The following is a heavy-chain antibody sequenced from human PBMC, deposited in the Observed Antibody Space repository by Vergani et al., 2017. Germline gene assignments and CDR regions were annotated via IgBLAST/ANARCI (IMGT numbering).Heavy chain of an antibody. CDR3: VKDRKPGGNYAFDI. J-gene: IGHJ3*02. V-gene: IGHV3-23*01. CDR1: GFTFSSYA. D-gene: IGHD4-23*01. CDR2: ISSNGGST. Sequence: EVQLLESGGGLVQPGGSLRLSCAASGFTFSSYAMSWVRQAPGKGLEWVSAISSNGGSTYYADSVKGRFTISRDNSKNTLYLQMSSLRAEDTAVYYCVKDRKPGGNYAFDIWGQGTMVTVSS.